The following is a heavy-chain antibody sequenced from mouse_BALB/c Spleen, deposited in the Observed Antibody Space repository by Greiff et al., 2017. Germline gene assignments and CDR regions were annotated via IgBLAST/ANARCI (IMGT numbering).Heavy chain of an antibody. Sequence: EVHLVESGGGLVKPGGSLKLSCAASGFTFSSYAMSWVRQTPEKRLEWVASISSGGSTYYPDSVKGRFTISRDNARNILYLQMSSLRSEDTAMYYCARGEGVSLLRRWFAYWGQGTLVTVSA. CDR3: ARGEGVSLLRRWFAY. V-gene: IGHV5-6-5*01. CDR1: GFTFSSYA. D-gene: IGHD1-2*01. CDR2: ISSGGST. J-gene: IGHJ3*01.